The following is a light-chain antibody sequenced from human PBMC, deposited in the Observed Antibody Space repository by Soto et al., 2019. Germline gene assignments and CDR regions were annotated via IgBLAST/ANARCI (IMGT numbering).Light chain of an antibody. V-gene: IGLV1-44*01. CDR1: SSNIGSHT. Sequence: QSVLTQPPSASGTPGQTIAISCSGASSNIGSHTVHWYQQLPGTAHRLLIYSNTQRPSGVPDRFSGSKSGTSASLAISGLQSEYEGDYHCAAWDDSLNGVVFGGGTKLTVL. CDR2: SNT. CDR3: AAWDDSLNGVV. J-gene: IGLJ2*01.